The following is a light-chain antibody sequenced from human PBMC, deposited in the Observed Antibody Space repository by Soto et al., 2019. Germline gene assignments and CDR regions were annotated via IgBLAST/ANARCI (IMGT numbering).Light chain of an antibody. V-gene: IGKV3-20*01. CDR3: LQYGALPLT. J-gene: IGKJ4*01. CDR2: VAS. Sequence: IVLTQSPGTLSLSPGDRATLSCSASQSVHNNYLAWYQQKLGQAPRLVISVASNRATGISDRFSGGESGTDFNLTISRLEPEDSAVYYCLQYGALPLTFGGGTKVEI. CDR1: QSVHNNY.